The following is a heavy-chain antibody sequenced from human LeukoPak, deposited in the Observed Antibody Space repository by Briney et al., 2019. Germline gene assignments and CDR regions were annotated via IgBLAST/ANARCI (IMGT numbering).Heavy chain of an antibody. V-gene: IGHV3-49*03. Sequence: GGSLRLSCTASGFTFGDYAMSWFRQAPGKGLEWVGFIRSKAYGGTTEYAASVKGRFTISRDDSKSIAYLQMNSLKTEDTAVYYCTRDVVVTAEIFYYWGQGTLVTGSS. CDR2: IRSKAYGGTT. CDR1: GFTFGDYA. J-gene: IGHJ4*02. D-gene: IGHD2-21*02. CDR3: TRDVVVTAEIFYY.